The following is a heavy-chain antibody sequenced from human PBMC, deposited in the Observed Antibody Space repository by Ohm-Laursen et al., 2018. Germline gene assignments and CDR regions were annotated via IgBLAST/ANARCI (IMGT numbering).Heavy chain of an antibody. Sequence: SLRLSCSAFGFTFSVYSMNWVRQAPGKGLEWVSSISSSSSYIYYADSVKGRFTISRDNPKNSLFLQMNSLRAEDTAVYYCARSPGLVRYFSFDYWGQGTLVTVSS. J-gene: IGHJ4*02. CDR2: ISSSSSYI. V-gene: IGHV3-21*04. CDR1: GFTFSVYS. D-gene: IGHD6-19*01. CDR3: ARSPGLVRYFSFDY.